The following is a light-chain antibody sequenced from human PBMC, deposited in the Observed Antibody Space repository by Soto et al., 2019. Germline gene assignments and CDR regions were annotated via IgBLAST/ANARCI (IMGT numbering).Light chain of an antibody. V-gene: IGKV3-20*01. Sequence: EIVLTQSPGSLSLSPGERATLSCRASQSVMSNYLSWYQQKPGQPPRLLIYGASSRATGIPDRFSGSGSGTDFTLTISRLEPEDFAVYYCQQYAGSRTFGQGTKVDIK. CDR3: QQYAGSRT. CDR2: GAS. J-gene: IGKJ1*01. CDR1: QSVMSNY.